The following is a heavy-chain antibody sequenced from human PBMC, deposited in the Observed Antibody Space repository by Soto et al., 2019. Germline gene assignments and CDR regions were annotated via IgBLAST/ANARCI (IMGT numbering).Heavy chain of an antibody. J-gene: IGHJ6*02. V-gene: IGHV1-18*04. D-gene: IGHD2-15*01. CDR2: ISAKKGNT. CDR1: GYTFTSYG. Sequence: QGQLVQSGAEVKKPGASVKVSCKASGYTFTSYGISWVRQAPGQGLEWMGWISAKKGNTKYAQKFQGRVTMTTDTSTSTAYMELSSLRSDDTAVYYCAREILSPDFYFHGMDVWGQGTTVTVSS. CDR3: AREILSPDFYFHGMDV.